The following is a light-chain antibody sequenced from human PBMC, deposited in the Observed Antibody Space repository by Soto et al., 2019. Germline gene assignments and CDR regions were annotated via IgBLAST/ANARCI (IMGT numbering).Light chain of an antibody. Sequence: DIQMTQSPSSVSASVGDRVTITCRASQGINNWLAWYQQKPGKAPKLLISTTSSLQSGVPSRFTGGGSGTDFTLTISSLQPEASATYSCQQANSFPLTFGGGTKVE. J-gene: IGKJ4*01. CDR1: QGINNW. V-gene: IGKV1D-12*01. CDR3: QQANSFPLT. CDR2: TTS.